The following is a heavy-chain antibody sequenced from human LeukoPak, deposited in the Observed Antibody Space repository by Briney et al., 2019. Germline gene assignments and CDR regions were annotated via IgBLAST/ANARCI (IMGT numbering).Heavy chain of an antibody. CDR2: ISSNGGST. J-gene: IGHJ5*02. V-gene: IGHV3-64D*09. D-gene: IGHD5-24*01. Sequence: GGSLRLSCSASGFTFSSYAMHWVRQAPGKGREYVSAISSNGGSTYYADSVKGRFTISRDNSKNTLYLQMSSLRAEDTAVYYCVKGGMATPTFGFDPWGQGTLVTVSS. CDR1: GFTFSSYA. CDR3: VKGGMATPTFGFDP.